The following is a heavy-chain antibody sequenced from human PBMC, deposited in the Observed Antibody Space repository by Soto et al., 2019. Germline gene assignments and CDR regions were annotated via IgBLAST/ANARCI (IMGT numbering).Heavy chain of an antibody. D-gene: IGHD2-21*01. CDR2: IKSKVDGETT. V-gene: IGHV3-15*01. CDR3: RDTGDLGDF. J-gene: IGHJ4*02. Sequence: EVQLVEFGGGLVKPGGSLRLSCTASGLPFSNDWMNWVRQAPGKGLEWVGLIKSKVDGETTDLASPVKDRFTAYRYDLKNTVYLQMKSRKTDDTAGDYWRDTGDLGDFRGQGTLDTVAS. CDR1: GLPFSNDW.